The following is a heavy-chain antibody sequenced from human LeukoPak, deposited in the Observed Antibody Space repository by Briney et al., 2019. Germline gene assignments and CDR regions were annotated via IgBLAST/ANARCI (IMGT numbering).Heavy chain of an antibody. Sequence: SETLSLTCTVSGYSISSGYYWGWIRQPPGKGLEWIGSIYHSGSTYYNPSLKSRVTISVDTSKNQFSLKLSSVTAADTAVYYCARSIVGVTPGLDYWGQGTLVTVSS. CDR3: ARSIVGVTPGLDY. CDR1: GYSISSGYY. V-gene: IGHV4-38-2*02. J-gene: IGHJ4*02. CDR2: IYHSGST. D-gene: IGHD1-26*01.